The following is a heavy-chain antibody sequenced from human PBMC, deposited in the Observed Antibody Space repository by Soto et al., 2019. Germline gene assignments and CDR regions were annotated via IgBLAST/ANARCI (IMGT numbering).Heavy chain of an antibody. CDR1: GFTFISYS. D-gene: IGHD3-22*01. J-gene: IGHJ4*02. CDR2: ISSSSSTI. CDR3: ARGLYYYDSSGYWGY. V-gene: IGHV3-48*02. Sequence: GGSLRLSCASSGFTFISYSMNWVRQAPGKGLEWVSYISSSSSTIYYADSVKGRFTISRDNAKNSLYLQMNSLRDEDTAVYYCARGLYYYDSSGYWGYWGQGTLVTVSS.